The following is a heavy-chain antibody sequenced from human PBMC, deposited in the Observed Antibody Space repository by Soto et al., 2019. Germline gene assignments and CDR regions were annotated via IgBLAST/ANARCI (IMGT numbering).Heavy chain of an antibody. D-gene: IGHD3-10*01. CDR2: IKRDGSEK. CDR1: GLTFSNHW. Sequence: EVHLVESGGSLVQPGGSLRLSCTVSGLTFSNHWMTWVRQAPGKGLEWVANIKRDGSEKSYVDSVKGRFSVSRDNTKNSLYLQMNNLRAEDTAVYYCATRPPDETYYGVFDYWGRGALVTVSS. J-gene: IGHJ4*02. CDR3: ATRPPDETYYGVFDY. V-gene: IGHV3-7*02.